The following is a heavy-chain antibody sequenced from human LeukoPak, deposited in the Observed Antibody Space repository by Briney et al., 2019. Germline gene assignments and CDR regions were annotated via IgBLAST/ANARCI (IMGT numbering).Heavy chain of an antibody. CDR2: ISYDGSNK. D-gene: IGHD6-13*01. CDR1: GFTFSSYG. J-gene: IGHJ4*02. Sequence: GGSLRLSCAASGFTFSSYGMHWVRQAPGKGLEWVAVISYDGSNKYYADSVEGRFTISRDNSKNTLYLQMNSLRAEDTAVYYCHPGDSSSWIPPFDYWGQGTLVTVSS. CDR3: HPGDSSSWIPPFDY. V-gene: IGHV3-30*03.